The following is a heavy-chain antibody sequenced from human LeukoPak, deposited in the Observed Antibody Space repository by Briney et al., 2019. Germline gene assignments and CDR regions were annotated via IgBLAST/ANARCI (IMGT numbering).Heavy chain of an antibody. CDR1: GGSFSGHY. Sequence: PSETLSLTCAVYGGSFSGHYWTWIRQPPGKGLEWIGEINHSGSTTYNPSLNSRVTISVDTSKNQFSLRLSSVTTADTAVYYCARPRYGSGSLDSWGQGTLVTVSS. V-gene: IGHV4-34*01. CDR2: INHSGST. CDR3: ARPRYGSGSLDS. J-gene: IGHJ4*02. D-gene: IGHD3-10*01.